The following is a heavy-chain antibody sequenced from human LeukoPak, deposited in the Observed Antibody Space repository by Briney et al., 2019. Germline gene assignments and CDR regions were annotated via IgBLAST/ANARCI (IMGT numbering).Heavy chain of an antibody. CDR2: IYSGGST. Sequence: GGSLRLSCAASGFTVSSNYMSWVRQAPGKGLEWVSVIYSGGSTYYADSVKGRFTISRDNSKNTLYLQMNSLRAEDTAVYYCARDRRGYSSAFDYWGQGTLVTVSS. CDR3: ARDRRGYSSAFDY. J-gene: IGHJ4*02. CDR1: GFTVSSNY. D-gene: IGHD6-19*01. V-gene: IGHV3-66*01.